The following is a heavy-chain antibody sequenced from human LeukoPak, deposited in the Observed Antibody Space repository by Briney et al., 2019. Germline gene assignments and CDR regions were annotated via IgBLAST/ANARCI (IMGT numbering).Heavy chain of an antibody. V-gene: IGHV3-72*01. J-gene: IGHJ6*03. CDR2: TRNKANSYIT. CDR1: GFTFSDHY. D-gene: IGHD5-24*01. CDR3: ARELRGYNRLRTCYYYMDV. Sequence: PGGSLRLSCAASGFTFSDHYMDWVRQAPGKGLEWVGRTRNKANSYITEYAASVGGRFTISRDNSKNSLYLQMNSLKTEDTAVYYCARELRGYNRLRTCYYYMDVWGKGTTVTVSS.